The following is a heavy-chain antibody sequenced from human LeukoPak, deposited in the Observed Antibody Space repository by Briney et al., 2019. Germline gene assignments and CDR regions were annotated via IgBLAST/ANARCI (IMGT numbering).Heavy chain of an antibody. CDR3: ARDHGSPYSSGWYIGKNWFDP. D-gene: IGHD6-19*01. Sequence: ASVKVSCKASGYTFSSYGISWVRRAPGQGLEWMGWISGYNGNTNYAQKLQGRVTMTTDTSTSTAYMELRSLRSDDTAVYYCARDHGSPYSSGWYIGKNWFDPWGQGTLVTVSS. CDR2: ISGYNGNT. CDR1: GYTFSSYG. J-gene: IGHJ5*02. V-gene: IGHV1-18*01.